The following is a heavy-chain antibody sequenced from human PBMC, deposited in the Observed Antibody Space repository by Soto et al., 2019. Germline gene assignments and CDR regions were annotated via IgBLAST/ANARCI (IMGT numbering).Heavy chain of an antibody. V-gene: IGHV3-53*02. CDR3: ARGLIGAVREKRLDY. Sequence: EVQLVETGGGLIQPGGSLRLSCAASGFTVTNNFMAWVRQAARKGVERVSIIFSGGATYYPDSVKGRFTFSRDISKNTFDLQMTRLRVDDTAVYYCARGLIGAVREKRLDYWGQGTLVNVSS. CDR1: GFTVTNNF. CDR2: IFSGGAT. J-gene: IGHJ4*02. D-gene: IGHD3-10*01.